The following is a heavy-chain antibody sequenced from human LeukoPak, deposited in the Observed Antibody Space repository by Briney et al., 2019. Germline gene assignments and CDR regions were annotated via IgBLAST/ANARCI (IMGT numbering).Heavy chain of an antibody. D-gene: IGHD1-1*01. CDR1: GDSVSSNSVT. CDR3: AREGERNQQYDTFDF. CDR2: TYYRSKWYN. Sequence: SQTLSLTCAISGDSVSSNSVTWNWIRQSPSRGLEWLGRTYYRSKWYNDYAVSVKGRITINPDTSKNQFSLQLNSVTPEDTALYYCAREGERNQQYDTFDFWGQGTLVIVSS. J-gene: IGHJ4*02. V-gene: IGHV6-1*01.